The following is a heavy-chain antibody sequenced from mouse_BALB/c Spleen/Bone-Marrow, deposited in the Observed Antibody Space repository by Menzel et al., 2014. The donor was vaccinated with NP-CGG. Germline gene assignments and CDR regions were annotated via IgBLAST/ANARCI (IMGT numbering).Heavy chain of an antibody. D-gene: IGHD2-1*01. CDR3: AREGNGNLDY. CDR1: GYTFTDYA. Sequence: VQLQESGAELVRPGVSVKISCKGSGYTFTDYAMHWVKQSHAESLEWIGVISTYYGDASYNQKFKGKATMTVDKSSSTAYMELARLTSEDSAIYYCAREGNGNLDYWGQGTTLTVSS. V-gene: IGHV1S137*01. CDR2: ISTYYGDA. J-gene: IGHJ2*01.